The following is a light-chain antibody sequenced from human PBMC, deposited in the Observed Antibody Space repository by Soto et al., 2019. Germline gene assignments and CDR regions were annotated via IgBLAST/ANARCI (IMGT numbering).Light chain of an antibody. V-gene: IGKV1-33*01. Sequence: IQLTQSPSSLSASVGDSVTITCRASQDISNHLNWYQQKPGKAPKLLIYDASNLETGVPSRFSGSGSGADFTFTISSLQPEDIATYYCQNHDSLPLTFGGGTKVDIK. J-gene: IGKJ4*02. CDR2: DAS. CDR1: QDISNH. CDR3: QNHDSLPLT.